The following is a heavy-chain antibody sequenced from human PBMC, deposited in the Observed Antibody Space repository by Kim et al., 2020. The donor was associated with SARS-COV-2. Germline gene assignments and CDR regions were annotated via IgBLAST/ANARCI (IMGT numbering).Heavy chain of an antibody. Sequence: GGSLRLSCAASGFTFSSYGMHWVRQAPGKGLEWVAVISYDGSNKYYADSVKGRFTISRDNSKNTLYLQMNSLRAEDTAVYYCAKDVVEYSSGWYPLYYY. D-gene: IGHD6-19*01. V-gene: IGHV3-30*18. J-gene: IGHJ6*01. CDR2: ISYDGSNK. CDR1: GFTFSSYG. CDR3: AKDVVEYSSGWYPLYYY.